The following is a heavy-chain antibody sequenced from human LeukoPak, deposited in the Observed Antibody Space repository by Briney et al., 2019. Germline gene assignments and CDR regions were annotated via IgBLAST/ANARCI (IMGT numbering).Heavy chain of an antibody. V-gene: IGHV3-48*03. CDR2: ISSSGSTI. D-gene: IGHD3-22*01. Sequence: PGGSLRLSCAASGFTFSSYEMNWVRQAPGKGLEWVSYISSSGSTIYYADSVRGRFTIFRDNAKDSVYLQMNSLRAEDTAVYYCARHVVAVGFDYWGQGTLVTVSS. CDR1: GFTFSSYE. J-gene: IGHJ4*02. CDR3: ARHVVAVGFDY.